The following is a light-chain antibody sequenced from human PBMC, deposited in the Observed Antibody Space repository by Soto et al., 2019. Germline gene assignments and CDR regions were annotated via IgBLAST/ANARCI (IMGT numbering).Light chain of an antibody. CDR3: QQRANWPIT. Sequence: EIVLTQSPATLSLSPGERATLSCRASQSIGSYLIWYLQKPGQAPRLLISDASNRATGVPARFSGSGSGTDFTLTISSLEPEDFAVFYCQQRANWPITFGQGTRLEIK. CDR2: DAS. V-gene: IGKV3-11*01. CDR1: QSIGSY. J-gene: IGKJ5*01.